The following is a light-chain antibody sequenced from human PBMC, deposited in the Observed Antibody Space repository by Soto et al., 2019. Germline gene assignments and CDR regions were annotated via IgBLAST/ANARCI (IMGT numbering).Light chain of an antibody. CDR2: DVS. V-gene: IGLV2-14*03. CDR3: SSYTSSSTLDV. Sequence: QSALTQPASVSGSPGQSITISCTGTSSDVGGYTYVSWYQHHPGKAPKLMIYDVSSRPSGVSNRFSGSKSGNTASLTISGLQAEDEADYYCSSYTSSSTLDVFGTGTKLTVL. CDR1: SSDVGGYTY. J-gene: IGLJ1*01.